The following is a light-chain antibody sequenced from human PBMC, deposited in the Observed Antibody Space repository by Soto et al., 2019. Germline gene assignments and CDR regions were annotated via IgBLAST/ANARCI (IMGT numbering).Light chain of an antibody. CDR2: ATS. Sequence: GDRVTITCRASQGIAPYLAWFQQKPGKVPKLLIYATSTLKSGVPSRFSGSGSGTDFTLTVTSLQPEDVGTYYCQKYNSAPLTFGGGTKVEIK. J-gene: IGKJ4*01. CDR3: QKYNSAPLT. V-gene: IGKV1-27*01. CDR1: QGIAPY.